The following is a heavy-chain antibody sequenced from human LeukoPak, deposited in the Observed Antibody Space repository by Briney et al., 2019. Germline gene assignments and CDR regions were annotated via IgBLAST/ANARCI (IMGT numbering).Heavy chain of an antibody. CDR2: IGGSGGSS. D-gene: IGHD6-13*01. CDR3: AKGRQQIDY. J-gene: IGHJ4*02. Sequence: GGSLRLSCAASGFTFSSYAMSWVRQAPGKGPGWVSAIGGSGGSSYFADSVKGRFTISRDNSENTLYLQMNSLRDEDTAVYYCAKGRQQIDYWGQGTLVTVSS. V-gene: IGHV3-23*01. CDR1: GFTFSSYA.